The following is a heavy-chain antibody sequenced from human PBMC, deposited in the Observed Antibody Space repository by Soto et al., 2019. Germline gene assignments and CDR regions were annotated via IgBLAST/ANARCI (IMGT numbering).Heavy chain of an antibody. CDR3: ARDRDDYGSGSYYNRIDF. CDR1: GGIFSTYA. Sequence: QVQLVQSGAEVKKPGSSVKVSCKASGGIFSTYAISWLRQAPGQGLEWMGGIIPIFGTPNYAQKFQGRVTITADESTSTAYIELSRLRSEDTAVYYCARDRDDYGSGSYYNRIDFWGQGTLVTVSS. CDR2: IIPIFGTP. J-gene: IGHJ4*02. V-gene: IGHV1-69*01. D-gene: IGHD3-10*01.